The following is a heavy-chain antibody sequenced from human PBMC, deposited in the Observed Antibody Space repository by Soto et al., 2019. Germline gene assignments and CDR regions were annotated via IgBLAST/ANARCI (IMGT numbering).Heavy chain of an antibody. CDR2: ISTYSGNT. V-gene: IGHV1-18*01. CDR1: GYTFTSHG. CDR3: AREEGSSWYGVDY. J-gene: IGHJ4*02. D-gene: IGHD6-13*01. Sequence: QVQLVQSGTEVKKPGASVKVSCKASGYTFTSHGISWVRQAPGQGLEWMGWISTYSGNTNYAQKLQDRVTMTTDTSTITAYMELRILRSDATAVYYCAREEGSSWYGVDYWGQGTLVTVSS.